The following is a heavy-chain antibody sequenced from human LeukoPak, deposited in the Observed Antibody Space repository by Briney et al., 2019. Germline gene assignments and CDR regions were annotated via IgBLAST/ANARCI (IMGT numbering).Heavy chain of an antibody. CDR3: ARDETYTSGWQPNHYYYYMDV. CDR1: GGSISSYY. J-gene: IGHJ6*03. CDR2: IYYSGST. Sequence: PSETLSLTCTVSGGSISSYYWSWIQQPPGKGLEWIGYIYYSGSTNYNPSLKSRVTISVDTSKNQFSLKLSSVTAADTAVYYCARDETYTSGWQPNHYYYYMDVWGKGTTLTVSS. D-gene: IGHD6-19*01. V-gene: IGHV4-59*12.